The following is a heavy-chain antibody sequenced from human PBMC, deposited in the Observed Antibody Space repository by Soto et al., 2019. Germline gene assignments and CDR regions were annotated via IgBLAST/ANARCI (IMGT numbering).Heavy chain of an antibody. D-gene: IGHD3-10*01. CDR3: ARATGADKEDY. Sequence: GGSLRLSCAASGFTFDDYAMHWVRQAPGKGLEWVSGISWNSGSVGYADSVKGRFTISRDNAKNSLYLQMNSLRAEDTAVYYCARATGADKEDYWGQGTLVTVSS. J-gene: IGHJ4*02. CDR2: ISWNSGSV. V-gene: IGHV3-9*01. CDR1: GFTFDDYA.